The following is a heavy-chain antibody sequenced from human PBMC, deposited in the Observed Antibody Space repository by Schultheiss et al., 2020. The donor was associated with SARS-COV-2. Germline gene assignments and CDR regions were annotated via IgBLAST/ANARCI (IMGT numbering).Heavy chain of an antibody. CDR1: GGSISSYY. CDR2: IYTSGST. D-gene: IGHD3-22*01. Sequence: SETLSLTCTVSGGSISSYYWSWIRQPAGKGLEWIGRIYTSGSTNYNPSLKSRVTMSVDTSKNQFSLKLTSVTAADTAVYYCARGDGYYDSSGYYPPWFDPWGQGTLVTVSS. J-gene: IGHJ5*02. CDR3: ARGDGYYDSSGYYPPWFDP. V-gene: IGHV4-4*07.